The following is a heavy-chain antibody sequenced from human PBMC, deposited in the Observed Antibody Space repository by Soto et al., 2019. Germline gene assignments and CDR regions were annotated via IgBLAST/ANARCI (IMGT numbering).Heavy chain of an antibody. CDR1: GGTFSSYT. Sequence: QVQLVQSGAEVKKPGSSVKVSCKASGGTFSSYTISWVRQAPGQGLEWMGRIIPIFGIANYAQKFQGRVTITTNKYTSTANMEMSMLRSEDTAVYYCERTIKHCSSTSCYDGFYFDYWGQGTLVTVSS. V-gene: IGHV1-69*02. D-gene: IGHD2-2*01. CDR3: ERTIKHCSSTSCYDGFYFDY. CDR2: IIPIFGIA. J-gene: IGHJ4*02.